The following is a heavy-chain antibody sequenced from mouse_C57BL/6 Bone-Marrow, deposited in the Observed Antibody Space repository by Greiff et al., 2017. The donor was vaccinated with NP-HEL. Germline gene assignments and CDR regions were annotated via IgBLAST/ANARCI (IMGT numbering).Heavy chain of an antibody. V-gene: IGHV1-26*01. CDR3: ARGRDQVYFDY. J-gene: IGHJ2*01. CDR2: INPNNGGT. Sequence: EVQLQQSGPELVKPGASVKISCKASGYTFTDYYMNWVKQSHGKSLEWIGDINPNNGGTSYNQKFKGKATLTVDKSSSTAYMELRSLTSEDSAVYYCARGRDQVYFDYWGQGTTLTVSS. D-gene: IGHD3-3*01. CDR1: GYTFTDYY.